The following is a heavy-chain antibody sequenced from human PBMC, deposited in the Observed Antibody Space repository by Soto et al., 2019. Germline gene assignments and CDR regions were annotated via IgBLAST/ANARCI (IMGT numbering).Heavy chain of an antibody. J-gene: IGHJ6*03. Sequence: PSXTLSLTCTVSGGSMSSYYWSWIRQPPVKGLEWIEYIYYSGSTNYNPSLKSRVTISVDTSKNQFSLKLSSVTAADTAVYYCARLARAQRYYYYYYMDVWGKGTTVTVSS. CDR2: IYYSGST. CDR3: ARLARAQRYYYYYYMDV. V-gene: IGHV4-59*08. CDR1: GGSMSSYY.